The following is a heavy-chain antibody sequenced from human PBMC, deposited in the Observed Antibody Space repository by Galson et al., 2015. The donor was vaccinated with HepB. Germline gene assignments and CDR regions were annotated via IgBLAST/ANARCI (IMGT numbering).Heavy chain of an antibody. Sequence: SVKVSCKDSGYTFPVYGISWVLQAPGQGLGWMGWFSAYNGNTNYAQKLLGRVTMTTDTSTSTVYMELRSLRSDDTAVYYCARVRLKEDAFDIWGQGTMVTVSS. V-gene: IGHV1-18*01. J-gene: IGHJ3*02. CDR1: GYTFPVYG. CDR3: ARVRLKEDAFDI. CDR2: FSAYNGNT.